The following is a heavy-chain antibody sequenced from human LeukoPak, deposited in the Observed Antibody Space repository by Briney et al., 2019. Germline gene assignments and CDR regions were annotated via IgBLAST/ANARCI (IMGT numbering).Heavy chain of an antibody. V-gene: IGHV3-21*01. CDR1: GFTFSSYS. Sequence: GGSLGLSCAASGFTFSSYSMNWVRQAPGKGLEWVSSISSSSSYIYYADSVKGRFTISRDNAKNSLYLQMNSLRAEDTAVYYCARAGSSTVTTFNWGQGTLVTVSS. D-gene: IGHD4-17*01. CDR3: ARAGSSTVTTFN. CDR2: ISSSSSYI. J-gene: IGHJ4*02.